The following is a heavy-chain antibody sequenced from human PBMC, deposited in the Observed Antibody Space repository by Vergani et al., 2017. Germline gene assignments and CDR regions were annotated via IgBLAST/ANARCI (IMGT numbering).Heavy chain of an antibody. D-gene: IGHD1-26*01. Sequence: EVQLVQSGAEVKKPGESLKISCKGSGYSFTSYWIGWVRQMPGKGLEWMGIIYPGDSDTRYSPSFQGQVTISADKSISTAYLQWSSLKASDTAMYYCARPAYIVGARSYYNSDAFDIWGQGTMVTVSS. V-gene: IGHV5-51*01. J-gene: IGHJ3*02. CDR3: ARPAYIVGARSYYNSDAFDI. CDR1: GYSFTSYW. CDR2: IYPGDSDT.